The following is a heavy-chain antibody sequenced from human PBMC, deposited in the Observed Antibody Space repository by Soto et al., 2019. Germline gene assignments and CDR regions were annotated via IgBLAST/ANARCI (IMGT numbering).Heavy chain of an antibody. CDR3: AKTPTYGGDYGRGYFDY. D-gene: IGHD4-17*01. Sequence: GGSLRLSCAASGFTFSSYAMSWVRQAPGKGLEWVSAISGSGGSTYYADSVKGRFTISRDNSKNTLYLQMNSLRAEDTAVYYCAKTPTYGGDYGRGYFDYWGQGTLVTVSS. CDR1: GFTFSSYA. J-gene: IGHJ4*02. CDR2: ISGSGGST. V-gene: IGHV3-23*01.